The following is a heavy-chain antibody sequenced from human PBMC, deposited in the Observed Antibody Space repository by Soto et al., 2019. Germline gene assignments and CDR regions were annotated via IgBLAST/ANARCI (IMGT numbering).Heavy chain of an antibody. CDR1: GFTFSRHW. D-gene: IGHD5-18*01. CDR2: TKTDGTT. CDR3: ARERYSYGRYFGL. V-gene: IGHV3-74*01. Sequence: GSLRLSCAASGFTFSRHWIHWVRRAPGQGLVWVSRTKTDGTTSYADSVEGRFSISRDTSTNTVFLHMNSLTTADTAIYYCARERYSYGRYFGLWGHGTPFAVSS. J-gene: IGHJ4*01.